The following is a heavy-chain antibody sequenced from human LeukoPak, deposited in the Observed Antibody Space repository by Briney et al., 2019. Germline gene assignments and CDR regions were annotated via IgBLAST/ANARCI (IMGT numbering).Heavy chain of an antibody. CDR2: INPSGGST. Sequence: GASVKVSCKASGYTFTSYYMHWVRQAPGQGLEWMGIINPSGGSTSYAQKFQGRVTMTRGMSTSTVYMELSSLRSEDTAVYYCARERRIAAQEYYYYYYYMDVWGKGTTVTVSS. V-gene: IGHV1-46*01. CDR1: GYTFTSYY. CDR3: ARERRIAAQEYYYYYYYMDV. J-gene: IGHJ6*03. D-gene: IGHD6-6*01.